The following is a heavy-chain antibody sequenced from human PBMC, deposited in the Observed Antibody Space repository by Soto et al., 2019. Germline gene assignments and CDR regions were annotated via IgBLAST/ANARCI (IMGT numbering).Heavy chain of an antibody. CDR3: ARHVHNQGYEYYFDS. CDR2: IDYSGTI. D-gene: IGHD3-3*01. Sequence: SETLSLTCNASGGSISSSPYAWGWIRQSPGKGLEWIGTIDYSGTIYYNPSLKSRITISVDTSKNQISLRLSSVTAADTAVYYCARHVHNQGYEYYFDSWAQGTQVTVSS. J-gene: IGHJ4*02. V-gene: IGHV4-39*01. CDR1: GGSISSSPYA.